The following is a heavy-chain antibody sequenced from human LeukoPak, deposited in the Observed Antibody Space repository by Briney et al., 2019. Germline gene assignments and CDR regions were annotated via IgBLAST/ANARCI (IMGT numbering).Heavy chain of an antibody. Sequence: SVKVSCKASGGTFSSYAISWVRQAPGQGLEWMGGIIPIFGTANYAQKFQGRVTITADESTSTAYMELSRLRSDDTAVYYCARRLDPGGYFDYWGQGTLVTVSS. CDR1: GGTFSSYA. V-gene: IGHV1-69*01. CDR3: ARRLDPGGYFDY. CDR2: IIPIFGTA. J-gene: IGHJ4*02. D-gene: IGHD6-19*01.